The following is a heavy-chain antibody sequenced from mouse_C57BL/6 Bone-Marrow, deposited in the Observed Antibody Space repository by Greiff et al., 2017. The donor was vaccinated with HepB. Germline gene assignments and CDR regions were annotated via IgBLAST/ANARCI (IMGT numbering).Heavy chain of an antibody. CDR3: ARGGTVVVDY. J-gene: IGHJ2*01. Sequence: LVESGAELARPGASVKLSCKASGYTFTSYGISWVKQRTGQGLEWIGEIYPRSGNTYYNEKFKGKATLTADKSSSTAYMELRSLTSEDSAVYFCARGGTVVVDYWGQGTTLTVSS. V-gene: IGHV1-81*01. D-gene: IGHD1-1*01. CDR1: GYTFTSYG. CDR2: IYPRSGNT.